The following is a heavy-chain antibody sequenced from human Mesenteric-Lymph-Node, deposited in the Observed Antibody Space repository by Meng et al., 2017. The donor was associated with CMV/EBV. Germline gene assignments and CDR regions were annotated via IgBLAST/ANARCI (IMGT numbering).Heavy chain of an antibody. D-gene: IGHD1-26*01. J-gene: IGHJ6*02. V-gene: IGHV5-51*01. CDR3: AKFQGSAADYYGMDV. CDR1: GYSFTSYW. Sequence: GGSLRLSCKGSGYSFTSYWIGWVRQMPGKGLEWMGIIYPGDSDTRYSPSFQGQVTISADKSVSTAYLQWRSLKTSDTAMYYCAKFQGSAADYYGMDVWGQGTTVTVSS. CDR2: IYPGDSDT.